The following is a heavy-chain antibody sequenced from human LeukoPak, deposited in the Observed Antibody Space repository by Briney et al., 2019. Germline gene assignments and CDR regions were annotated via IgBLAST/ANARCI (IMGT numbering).Heavy chain of an antibody. J-gene: IGHJ4*02. CDR2: IHHSGST. D-gene: IGHD1-26*01. Sequence: SGTLSLTCAVSGGSISSCNWWSWVRQPPGKGLEWIGEIHHSGSTNYNPSLKSRVTISVDTSKNQFSLKLSSVTAADTAVYYCARSRYVGATFDYWGQGTLVTVSS. V-gene: IGHV4-4*02. CDR3: ARSRYVGATFDY. CDR1: GGSISSCNW.